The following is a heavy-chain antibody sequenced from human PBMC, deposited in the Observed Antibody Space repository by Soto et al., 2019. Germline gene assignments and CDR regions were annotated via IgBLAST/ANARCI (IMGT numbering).Heavy chain of an antibody. CDR3: ASRATFGVVISLPYYYGMDV. D-gene: IGHD3-3*01. CDR2: IIPIFGTA. CDR1: GGTFSSYA. J-gene: IGHJ6*02. Sequence: GASVKVSCKASGGTFSSYAISWVRQAPGQGLESMGGIIPIFGTANYAQKFQGRVTITADESTSTAYMELSSLRSEDTAVYYCASRATFGVVISLPYYYGMDVWGQGTTVTVSS. V-gene: IGHV1-69*13.